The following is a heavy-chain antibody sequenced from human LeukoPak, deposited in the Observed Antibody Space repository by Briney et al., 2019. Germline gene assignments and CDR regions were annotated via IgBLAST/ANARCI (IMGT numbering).Heavy chain of an antibody. V-gene: IGHV1-69*04. CDR1: GGTFSSYA. CDR3: ARRTRYYDSSGYYNDAFDI. J-gene: IGHJ3*02. CDR2: IIPILDIA. Sequence: GASVKVSCKASGGTFSSYAISWVRQAPGQGLEWMGRIIPILDIANYAQKFQGRVTITADKSTSTAYMELSSLRSEDTAVYYCARRTRYYDSSGYYNDAFDIWGQGTMVTVSS. D-gene: IGHD3-22*01.